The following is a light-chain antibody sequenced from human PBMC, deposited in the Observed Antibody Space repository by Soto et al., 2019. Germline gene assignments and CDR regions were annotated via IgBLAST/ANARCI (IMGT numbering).Light chain of an antibody. V-gene: IGLV2-14*01. CDR3: SSYTTSSTLI. CDR1: SSDVGGKNY. CDR2: DVS. J-gene: IGLJ2*01. Sequence: QSALTQPASVSGSPGQSITISCTGTSSDVGGKNYVSWYQEHPGKAPKLMIYDVSNRPSGVSNRFSGSKSGNTAYLTISGRQAEDEADYYCSSYTTSSTLIFGGGTKLTVL.